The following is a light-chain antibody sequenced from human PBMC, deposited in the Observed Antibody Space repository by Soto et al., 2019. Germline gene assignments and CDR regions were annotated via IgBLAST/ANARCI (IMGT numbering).Light chain of an antibody. V-gene: IGKV3-20*01. CDR2: GAS. CDR1: QSVSRR. J-gene: IGKJ5*01. CDR3: QQYGGSPIT. Sequence: EVVLTQSPGTLSLSPGGRATLYCRASQSVSRRLAWYQQRPGQSPRLLISGASMRASGVPVRFIGSGSGTDFTLTITRLEPEDFAVYYCQQYGGSPITFGLGTRLEI.